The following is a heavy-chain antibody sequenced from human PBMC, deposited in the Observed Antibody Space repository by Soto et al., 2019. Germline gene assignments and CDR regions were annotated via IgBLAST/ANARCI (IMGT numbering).Heavy chain of an antibody. CDR2: ITGGGGGT. J-gene: IGHJ4*02. Sequence: EVQLLESGGGLVQPGGSLRLSCAASGFTFSSFAMTWVRQAPGKGLEWVSTITGGGGGTYYADSVKGRFTISRDSSKNTLSLQMNSLRAEDTAMYYCGKTLAGRFDYWGQGTLVTVSS. CDR1: GFTFSSFA. V-gene: IGHV3-23*01. CDR3: GKTLAGRFDY. D-gene: IGHD6-13*01.